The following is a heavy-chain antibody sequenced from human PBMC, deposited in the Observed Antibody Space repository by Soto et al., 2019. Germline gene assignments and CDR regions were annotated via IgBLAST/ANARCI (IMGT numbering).Heavy chain of an antibody. CDR2: ISYDGSHK. CDR3: ARDQYYYDSSGYPQNDAFDI. Sequence: QVQLVESGGGVVQPGRSLRLSCAASGFTFSGYAMHWVRQAPGKGLEWVAVISYDGSHKYYVDSVKGRFTISRDNSKNTLYLQMNTLRAEDTAVYSCARDQYYYDSSGYPQNDAFDIWGQGTMVTVSS. CDR1: GFTFSGYA. D-gene: IGHD3-22*01. J-gene: IGHJ3*02. V-gene: IGHV3-30*14.